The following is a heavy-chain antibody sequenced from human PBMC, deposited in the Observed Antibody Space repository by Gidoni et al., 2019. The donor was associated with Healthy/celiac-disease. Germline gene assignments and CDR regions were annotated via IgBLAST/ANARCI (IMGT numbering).Heavy chain of an antibody. CDR3: ARVGVITMVQGVTTATNYGMDV. CDR2: ISAYNGNT. Sequence: QVQLVQSGAEVKKPGASVKVSCKASGYTFTSYGISWVRQAPGQGLEWMGWISAYNGNTNYAQKLQGRVTMTTDTSTSTAYMELRSLRSDDTAVYYCARVGVITMVQGVTTATNYGMDVWGQGTTVTVSS. J-gene: IGHJ6*02. V-gene: IGHV1-18*01. D-gene: IGHD3-10*01. CDR1: GYTFTSYG.